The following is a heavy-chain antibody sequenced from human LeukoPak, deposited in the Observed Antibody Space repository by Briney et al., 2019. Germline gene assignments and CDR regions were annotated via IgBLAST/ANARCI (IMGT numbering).Heavy chain of an antibody. J-gene: IGHJ3*02. Sequence: GGSLRLSCAASGFTFSSYGMHWVRQAPGKGLEWVAVIWYDGSNKYYADSVKGRFTISRDNSKNTLYLQMNSLRAEDTAVYYCAREGSSSWNLENGAFDIWGQGTMVTVSS. D-gene: IGHD6-13*01. CDR3: AREGSSSWNLENGAFDI. V-gene: IGHV3-33*01. CDR1: GFTFSSYG. CDR2: IWYDGSNK.